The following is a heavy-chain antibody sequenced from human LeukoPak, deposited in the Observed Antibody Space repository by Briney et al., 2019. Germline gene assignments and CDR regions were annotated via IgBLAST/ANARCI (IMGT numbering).Heavy chain of an antibody. Sequence: ASVKVSCKASGYTFTSYGISRVRQAPGQGLEWMGWISAYNGNTNYAQKLQGRVTMTTDTSTSTAYMELRSLRSDDTAVYYCARLALEIYYYYGMDVWGQGTTVTVSS. J-gene: IGHJ6*02. CDR1: GYTFTSYG. V-gene: IGHV1-18*01. D-gene: IGHD1-1*01. CDR2: ISAYNGNT. CDR3: ARLALEIYYYYGMDV.